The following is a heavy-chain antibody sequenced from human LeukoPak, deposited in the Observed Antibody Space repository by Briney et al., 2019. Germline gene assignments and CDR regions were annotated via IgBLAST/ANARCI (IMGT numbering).Heavy chain of an antibody. CDR1: GGTFSSYA. Sequence: GSSVKFSCKASGGTFSSYAISWVRQAPGQGLEWMGRIIPILGIANYAQKFQGRVTITADKSTSTAYMELSSLRSEDTAVYYCARALSAGSGPGIPFDHWGQGTLVTVSS. CDR3: ARALSAGSGPGIPFDH. V-gene: IGHV1-69*04. D-gene: IGHD3-10*01. CDR2: IIPILGIA. J-gene: IGHJ4*02.